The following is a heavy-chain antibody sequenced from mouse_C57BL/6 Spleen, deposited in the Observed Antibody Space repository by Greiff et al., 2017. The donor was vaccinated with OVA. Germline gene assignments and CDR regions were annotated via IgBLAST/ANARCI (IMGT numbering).Heavy chain of an antibody. CDR2: IDPSDSYT. J-gene: IGHJ4*01. D-gene: IGHD1-1*01. V-gene: IGHV1-50*01. Sequence: QVQLQQPGAELVKPGASVKLSCKASGYTFTSYWMQWVKQRPGQGLEWIGEIDPSDSYTNYNQKFKGKATLTVDTSSSTAYMQLSSLTSEDSAVYYGARGASGSSPLYAMDYWGQGTSVTVSS. CDR3: ARGASGSSPLYAMDY. CDR1: GYTFTSYW.